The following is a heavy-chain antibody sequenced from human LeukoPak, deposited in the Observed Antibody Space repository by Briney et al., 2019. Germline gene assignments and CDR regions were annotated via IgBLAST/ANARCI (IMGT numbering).Heavy chain of an antibody. D-gene: IGHD2-15*01. V-gene: IGHV3-30*18. J-gene: IGHJ6*02. CDR3: AKGVVAATNAAYYGVDV. CDR2: ISYDESDK. Sequence: PGRSLRLSCAASGFTFSNCGMHWVRRAPGKGLEWVAVISYDESDKYYADSVKGRFTISRDNSKNTLYLQMNSLRPEDTAVYYCAKGVVAATNAAYYGVDVWGQGTTVTVSS. CDR1: GFTFSNCG.